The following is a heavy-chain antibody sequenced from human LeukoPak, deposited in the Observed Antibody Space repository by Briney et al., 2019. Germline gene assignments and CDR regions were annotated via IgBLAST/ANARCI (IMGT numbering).Heavy chain of an antibody. J-gene: IGHJ4*02. CDR3: ARDPFSSGSY. D-gene: IGHD3-10*01. CDR1: RFTFSRYT. CDR2: ISSTSSYI. V-gene: IGHV3-21*01. Sequence: GGSLRLSCAASRFTFSRYTMNWVRQAPGKGLEWVSSISSTSSYIHYADSVKGRFTISRDNAKNSLFLQMNSLRAEDTAVYYCARDPFSSGSYWGQGTLVTVSS.